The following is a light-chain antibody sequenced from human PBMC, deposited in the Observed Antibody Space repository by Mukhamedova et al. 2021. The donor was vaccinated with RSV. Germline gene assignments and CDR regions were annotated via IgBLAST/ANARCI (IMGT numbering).Light chain of an antibody. V-gene: IGLV2-8*01. J-gene: IGLJ2*01. Sequence: TISCTGTSSDVGGYNYVSWYQQHPGKAPKLMIYEVSKRPSGVPDRFSGSKSGNTASLTVSGLQAEDEAAYYCSSYAGSNNLVFGG. CDR2: EVS. CDR3: SSYAGSNNLV. CDR1: SSDVGGYNY.